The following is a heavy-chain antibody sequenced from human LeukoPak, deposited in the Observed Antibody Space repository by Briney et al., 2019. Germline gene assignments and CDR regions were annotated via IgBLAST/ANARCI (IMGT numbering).Heavy chain of an antibody. J-gene: IGHJ4*02. Sequence: ETLSLTCTVSGDSINNYYWSWIRQSPGKGLEWIGYIYYSGSTKYNPSLKSRVTISVDTSKNQFSLKLSSVTAADTAVYYCARHRGSGNPYFDYWGQGTLVTVSS. V-gene: IGHV4-59*08. CDR1: GDSINNYY. CDR2: IYYSGST. CDR3: ARHRGSGNPYFDY. D-gene: IGHD3-10*01.